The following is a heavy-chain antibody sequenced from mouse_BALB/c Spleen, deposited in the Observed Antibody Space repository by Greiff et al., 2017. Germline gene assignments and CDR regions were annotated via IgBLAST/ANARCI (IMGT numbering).Heavy chain of an antibody. J-gene: IGHJ3*01. V-gene: IGHV3-2*02. Sequence: EVMLVESGPGLVKPSQSLSLTCTVTGYSITSDYAWNWIRQFPGNKLEWMGYISYSGSTSYNPSLKSRISITRDTSKNQFFLQLNSVTTEDTATYYCARENGGAYWGQGTLVTVSA. CDR1: GYSITSDYA. D-gene: IGHD1-1*02. CDR2: ISYSGST. CDR3: ARENGGAY.